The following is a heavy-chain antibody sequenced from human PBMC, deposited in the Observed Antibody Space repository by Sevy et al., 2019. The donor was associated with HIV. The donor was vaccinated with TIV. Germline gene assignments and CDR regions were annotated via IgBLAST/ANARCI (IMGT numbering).Heavy chain of an antibody. CDR3: ARDRVSPYYDSSGNTYYYYGMDV. D-gene: IGHD3-22*01. CDR1: GFTFSTYW. V-gene: IGHV3-7*01. CDR2: IKQDGSEK. J-gene: IGHJ6*02. Sequence: GGSLRLSCAASGFTFSTYWMSWVRQAPGQGLEWVANIKQDGSEKFYVDSVKGRFTISRGNAQNSLYLQMNSLRTEDTAVYYCARDRVSPYYDSSGNTYYYYGMDVWGQGTTVTVSS.